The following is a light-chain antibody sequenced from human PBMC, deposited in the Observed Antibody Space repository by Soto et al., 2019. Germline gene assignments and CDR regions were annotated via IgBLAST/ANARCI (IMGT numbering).Light chain of an antibody. V-gene: IGKV3-20*01. Sequence: DIGLTQSPCTLSLSPGDRAPLSCRASQSVSSSYLAWYQQKPGQAPRLLIYGASSRATGIPDRCSGSGSGTDFTLTISRLEPEDFAVYYCQQYGSSPRITFGGGTQVDIK. J-gene: IGKJ4*01. CDR2: GAS. CDR1: QSVSSSY. CDR3: QQYGSSPRIT.